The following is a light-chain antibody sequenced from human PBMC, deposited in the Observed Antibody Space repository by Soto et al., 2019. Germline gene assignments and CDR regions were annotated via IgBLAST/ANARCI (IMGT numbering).Light chain of an antibody. J-gene: IGKJ4*01. Sequence: EIVLTQSPGTLSLSPGDRATLSCRASHSVRSSYLAWYQQKPGQAPGLLIYGASSRATGIPDRISGSGSGTDFTLTISRLEPEDFAVYYCQQYGSSPLTFGGGTKVEIK. CDR1: HSVRSSY. CDR3: QQYGSSPLT. V-gene: IGKV3-20*01. CDR2: GAS.